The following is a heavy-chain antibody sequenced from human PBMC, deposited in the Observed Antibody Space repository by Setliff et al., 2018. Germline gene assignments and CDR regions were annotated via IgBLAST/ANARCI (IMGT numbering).Heavy chain of an antibody. CDR1: GFTFSNYG. V-gene: IGHV3-48*01. D-gene: IGHD3-22*01. CDR2: ISTSGSTI. Sequence: PGGSLRLSCAASGFTFSNYGMTWVRQAPGKGLEWISYISTSGSTIYYADSVKGRFTISRDKAHHSLFLQMNSLRAEDTAVYYCARGNFYYFDRTGRGPNWFDPWGQGTLVTVSS. CDR3: ARGNFYYFDRTGRGPNWFDP. J-gene: IGHJ5*02.